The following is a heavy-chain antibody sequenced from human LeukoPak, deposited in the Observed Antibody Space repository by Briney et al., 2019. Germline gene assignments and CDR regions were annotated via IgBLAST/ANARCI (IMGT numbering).Heavy chain of an antibody. D-gene: IGHD3-22*01. CDR3: ARHADSSGYYFFDF. V-gene: IGHV4-39*01. CDR1: GGSISSSNFY. CDR2: MYHRGST. J-gene: IGHJ4*02. Sequence: PSETLSLTCTVSGGSISSSNFYWGWIRPRPGKGLEWVGSMYHRGSTYYNPSLKSRVTISVDTSKNQFSLNLSSVTAADTAVYYCARHADSSGYYFFDFWGQGTLVTVSS.